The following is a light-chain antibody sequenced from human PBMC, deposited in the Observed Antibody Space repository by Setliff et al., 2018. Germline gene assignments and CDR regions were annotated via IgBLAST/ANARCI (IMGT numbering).Light chain of an antibody. V-gene: IGLV2-11*01. J-gene: IGLJ1*01. CDR2: DVT. CDR1: SSDVGRYNF. Sequence: SVLPQPRSVSGSPGQSVTISCTGTSSDVGRYNFVSWYRQHPGKAPKLIIYDVTKRPSGVPDRFSGSKSGNTASLTISGLQAEDEADYSCCSYADTYISVFGTGTKVTVL. CDR3: CSYADTYISV.